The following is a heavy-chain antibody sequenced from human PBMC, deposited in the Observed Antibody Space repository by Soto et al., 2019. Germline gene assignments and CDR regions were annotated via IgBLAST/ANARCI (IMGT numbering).Heavy chain of an antibody. J-gene: IGHJ4*02. V-gene: IGHV4-34*01. Sequence: SETLSLTCAVYGGSFSGYYWSWIRQPPGKGLEWIGEINHSGSTNYNPSLKNRVTISVDTSKNQFSLKLNSVTAADTAVYYCASRHSSPYFDYWGQGTLVTVSS. CDR2: INHSGST. CDR1: GGSFSGYY. D-gene: IGHD6-13*01. CDR3: ASRHSSPYFDY.